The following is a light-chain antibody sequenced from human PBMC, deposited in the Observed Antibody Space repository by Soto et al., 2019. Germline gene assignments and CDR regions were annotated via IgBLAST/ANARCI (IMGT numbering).Light chain of an antibody. CDR2: SAS. V-gene: IGKV1-6*01. J-gene: IGKJ4*01. CDR3: LQENSYPLT. CDR1: QGVRDD. Sequence: IPMTQSPSSLSASVGDRVTITCRASQGVRDDVGWYQQKPGKAPKLLIYSASTLQSGVPSRFSGSGSGTDFTLTISALQTEDFAAYYCLQENSYPLTFGGGTKVHIK.